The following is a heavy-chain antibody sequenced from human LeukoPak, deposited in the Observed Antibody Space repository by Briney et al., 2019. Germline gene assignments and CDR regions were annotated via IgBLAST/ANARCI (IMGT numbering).Heavy chain of an antibody. V-gene: IGHV4-4*07. CDR3: ARARNYYDSSDYYYEGDAFDI. CDR1: GGSISSYY. D-gene: IGHD3-22*01. Sequence: SETLSLTCTVSGGSISSYYWSWIRQPAGKGLEWIGRIYTSGSTNYNPSLKSRVTISVDTSKNQFSLKLSSVTAADTAVYFCARARNYYDSSDYYYEGDAFDIWGQGTMVTVSS. J-gene: IGHJ3*02. CDR2: IYTSGST.